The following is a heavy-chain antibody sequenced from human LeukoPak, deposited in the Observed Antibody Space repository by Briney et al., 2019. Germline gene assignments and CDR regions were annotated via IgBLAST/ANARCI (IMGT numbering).Heavy chain of an antibody. CDR2: IRSKANSYAT. CDR3: TRPWGDSSQGQFDY. Sequence: PGGSLRLSCAASGFSFSGSAMHWVRQASGKGLEWVGRIRSKANSYATAYAASVKGRFTISRDDSKNTAYLQMNSLKTEDTAVYYCTRPWGDSSQGQFDYWGQGTLVTVSS. CDR1: GFSFSGSA. J-gene: IGHJ4*02. D-gene: IGHD6-13*01. V-gene: IGHV3-73*01.